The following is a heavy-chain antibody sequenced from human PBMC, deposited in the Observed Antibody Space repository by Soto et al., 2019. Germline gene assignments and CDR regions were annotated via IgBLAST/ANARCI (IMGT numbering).Heavy chain of an antibody. J-gene: IGHJ6*02. Sequence: ASVKVSCKASGYTFTSYDINWVRQATGQGLEWMGWMNPNGGNTCYAQKFQGRVTMTRNTSISTAYMELSSLRSEDTAVYYCARGGGYCSSTSCRYYYYYYGMDVWGQGTTVTV. D-gene: IGHD2-2*01. CDR3: ARGGGYCSSTSCRYYYYYYGMDV. V-gene: IGHV1-8*01. CDR1: GYTFTSYD. CDR2: MNPNGGNT.